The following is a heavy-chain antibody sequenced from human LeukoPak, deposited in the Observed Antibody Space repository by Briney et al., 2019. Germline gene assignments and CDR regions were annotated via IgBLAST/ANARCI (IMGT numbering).Heavy chain of an antibody. J-gene: IGHJ4*02. V-gene: IGHV3-30*02. CDR3: AKDLGRFGELIDY. CDR2: IRYDGSNK. D-gene: IGHD3-10*01. Sequence: GGSLRLSCAASGFTFSSYGMPWVRQAPGKGLEWAAFIRYDGSNKYYADSVKGRFTISRDNSKNTLYLQMNSLRAEDTAVYYCAKDLGRFGELIDYWGQGTLVTVSS. CDR1: GFTFSSYG.